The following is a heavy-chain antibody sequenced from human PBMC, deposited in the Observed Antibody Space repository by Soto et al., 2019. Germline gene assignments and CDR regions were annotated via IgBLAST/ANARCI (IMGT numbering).Heavy chain of an antibody. CDR1: GYTFTGYY. D-gene: IGHD5-18*01. V-gene: IGHV1-2*04. CDR2: INPNSGGT. CDR3: ARGGGVDTAMEDYYYYGMDV. J-gene: IGHJ6*02. Sequence: ASVKVSCKASGYTFTGYYMHWVRQAPGQGLEWMGWINPNSGGTNYAQKFQGWVTMTRDTSISTAYMELSRLRSDDTAVYYCARGGGVDTAMEDYYYYGMDVWGQGTTVTAS.